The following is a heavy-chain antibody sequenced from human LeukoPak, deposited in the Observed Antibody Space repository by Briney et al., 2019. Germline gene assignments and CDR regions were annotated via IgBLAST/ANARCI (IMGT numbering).Heavy chain of an antibody. CDR1: GYTFTSYY. Sequence: ASVKVSCKASGYTFTSYYMHWVRQAPGQGLEWMGIINPSGGSTTYAQKFQGRVTMTRDTSASTVYMELSSLRSEDTAVYYCARDSGSYVYFDYWGQGTLVTVSS. CDR3: ARDSGSYVYFDY. D-gene: IGHD1-26*01. J-gene: IGHJ4*02. CDR2: INPSGGST. V-gene: IGHV1-46*01.